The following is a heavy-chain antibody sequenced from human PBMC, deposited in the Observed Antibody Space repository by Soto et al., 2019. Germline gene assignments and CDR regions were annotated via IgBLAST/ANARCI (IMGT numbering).Heavy chain of an antibody. CDR2: IDPSDSYT. CDR1: GYSFTSYW. Sequence: PGESLKISCKGSGYSFTSYWISWVRQMPGKGLEWMGRIDPSDSYTNYSPSFQGHVTISADKSISTAYLQWSSLKASDTAMYYCARHVPDIVVVPAAPKYYYYYGTDVWGQGTTVTVSS. J-gene: IGHJ6*02. D-gene: IGHD2-2*01. V-gene: IGHV5-10-1*01. CDR3: ARHVPDIVVVPAAPKYYYYYGTDV.